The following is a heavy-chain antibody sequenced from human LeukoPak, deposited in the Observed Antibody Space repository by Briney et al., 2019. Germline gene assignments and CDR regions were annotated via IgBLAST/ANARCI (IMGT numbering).Heavy chain of an antibody. CDR1: GFTFDDYA. CDR2: ISWNSGSI. Sequence: PGGSLRLSCAASGFTFDDYAMHWVRQAPGKGLEWVSGISWNSGSIGYADSVKGRFTISRDNAKNSLYLQMNSLRAEDTAVYYCARVYSGYFDYWGQGTLVTVSS. V-gene: IGHV3-9*01. CDR3: ARVYSGYFDY. D-gene: IGHD2-21*01. J-gene: IGHJ4*02.